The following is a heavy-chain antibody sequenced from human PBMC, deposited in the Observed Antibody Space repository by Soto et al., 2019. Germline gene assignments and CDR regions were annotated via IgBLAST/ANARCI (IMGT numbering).Heavy chain of an antibody. Sequence: PSATLSITCTVSGGSISSSSYYWGWIRQPPGKGLEWIGSIYYSGSTYYNPSLKSRVTISVDTSKNQFSLKLSSVTAADTAVYYCARPRGYSYGYVDYWGQGTLVTVSS. J-gene: IGHJ4*02. V-gene: IGHV4-39*01. CDR2: IYYSGST. D-gene: IGHD5-18*01. CDR1: GGSISSSSYY. CDR3: ARPRGYSYGYVDY.